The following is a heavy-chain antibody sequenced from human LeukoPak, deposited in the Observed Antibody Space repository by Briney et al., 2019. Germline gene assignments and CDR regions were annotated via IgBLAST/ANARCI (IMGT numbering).Heavy chain of an antibody. CDR1: GFTFDDYG. J-gene: IGHJ4*02. D-gene: IGHD3-9*01. CDR2: IDWNGGST. Sequence: GGSLRLSCAASGFTFDDYGMSWVRQAPGKGLEWVSGIDWNGGSTGYADSVKGRFTISRDNAKNSLYLQMNSLRAEDTALYYCARVLYYDIFTGPFDYRGQGTLVTVSS. V-gene: IGHV3-20*04. CDR3: ARVLYYDIFTGPFDY.